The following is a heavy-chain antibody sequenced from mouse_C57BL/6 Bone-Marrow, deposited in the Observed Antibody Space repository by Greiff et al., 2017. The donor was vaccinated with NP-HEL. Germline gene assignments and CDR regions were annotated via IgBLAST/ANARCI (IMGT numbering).Heavy chain of an antibody. V-gene: IGHV1-82*01. CDR2: IYPGDGDT. D-gene: IGHD4-1*01. Sequence: QVQLQQSGPELVKPGASVKISCKASGYAFSSSWMNWVKQRPGQGLEWIGRIYPGDGDTKYNGKFQGKATLTADKSSSTAYMQLSSLTSEDSAVYFCARKLTFDYWGQGTTLTVSS. J-gene: IGHJ2*01. CDR1: GYAFSSSW. CDR3: ARKLTFDY.